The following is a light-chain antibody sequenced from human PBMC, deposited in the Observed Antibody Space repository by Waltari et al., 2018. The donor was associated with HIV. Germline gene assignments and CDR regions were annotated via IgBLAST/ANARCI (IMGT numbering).Light chain of an antibody. J-gene: IGLJ2*01. Sequence: SYELTQPPSVSLPPGQTAKITCSGDALSKNFAYWSQQKSGQAPVLVISKDTERPSGIPERFSGSTSGTIVTLTISGVQAEDEADYYCQSADTSNNYVILFGGGTKLTVL. CDR2: KDT. CDR1: ALSKNF. CDR3: QSADTSNNYVIL. V-gene: IGLV3-25*03.